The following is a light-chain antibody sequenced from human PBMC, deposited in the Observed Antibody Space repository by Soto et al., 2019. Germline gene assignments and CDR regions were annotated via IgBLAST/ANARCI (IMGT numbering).Light chain of an antibody. Sequence: DIVMTQSPDSLAVSLGERATINCKSSQSVLYSSNNKNYLAWYQQKPGQPPKLLIYWASTRESGVPDRFSGSGSGIDFTLTISRLQAEDVAVYYCQKYYSTPYTFGQGTKLEIK. CDR2: WAS. CDR3: QKYYSTPYT. J-gene: IGKJ2*01. CDR1: QSVLYSSNNKNY. V-gene: IGKV4-1*01.